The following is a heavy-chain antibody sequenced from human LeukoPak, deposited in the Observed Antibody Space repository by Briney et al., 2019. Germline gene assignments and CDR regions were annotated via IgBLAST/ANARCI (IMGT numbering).Heavy chain of an antibody. CDR3: ARDVHGDYGSGWFDP. Sequence: SVKVSCKTCGGTFNNSAISWVRQAPGQGLEWLGGIMPLFGTAGYAQKFQGRVTITKDESTRTVYLELTSLTSDDTAVYYCARDVHGDYGSGWFDPWGQGTLVSVSS. CDR1: GGTFNNSA. D-gene: IGHD4-17*01. CDR2: IMPLFGTA. V-gene: IGHV1-69*05. J-gene: IGHJ5*02.